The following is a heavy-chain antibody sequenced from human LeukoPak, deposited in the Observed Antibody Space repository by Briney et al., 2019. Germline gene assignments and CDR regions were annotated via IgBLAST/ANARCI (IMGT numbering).Heavy chain of an antibody. Sequence: SETLSLTCTVYGGSLSNNNYYWAWIRQPPGKGLEWIGSIYYSGTTYYTPTQSLKTRVTMSIDTSKNQFSLKLSSVTAADTAVYYCARGSYFYGSGNYDYWGQGTLVTVSS. D-gene: IGHD3-10*01. V-gene: IGHV4-39*07. J-gene: IGHJ4*02. CDR1: GGSLSNNNYY. CDR3: ARGSYFYGSGNYDY. CDR2: IYYSGTT.